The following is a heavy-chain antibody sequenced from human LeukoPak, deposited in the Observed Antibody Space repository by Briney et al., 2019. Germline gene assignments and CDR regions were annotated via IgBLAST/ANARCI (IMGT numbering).Heavy chain of an antibody. Sequence: GGSLRLSCADSAFTFSDYYMSWIRQAPGKGLEWVSYISSSGSTIYYADSVKGRFTISRDNAKNSLYLQMNSLRAEDTAVYYCANAHYYDSSGYYSYYFDYWGQGTLVTVSS. J-gene: IGHJ4*02. CDR1: AFTFSDYY. CDR3: ANAHYYDSSGYYSYYFDY. CDR2: ISSSGSTI. D-gene: IGHD3-22*01. V-gene: IGHV3-11*01.